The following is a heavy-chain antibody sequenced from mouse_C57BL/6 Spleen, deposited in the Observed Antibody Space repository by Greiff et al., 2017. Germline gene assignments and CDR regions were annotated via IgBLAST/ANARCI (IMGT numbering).Heavy chain of an antibody. V-gene: IGHV5-6*02. CDR1: GFTFSSYG. CDR2: ISSGGSYT. D-gene: IGHD6-1*01. CDR3: ARQGGATGDAMDY. Sequence: DVKLVESGGDLVKPGGSLKLSCAASGFTFSSYGMSWVRQTPDKRLEWVATISSGGSYTYYPDSVKGRFTISRDNAKNTLYLQMSSLKSEDTAMYYCARQGGATGDAMDYWGQGTSVTVSS. J-gene: IGHJ4*01.